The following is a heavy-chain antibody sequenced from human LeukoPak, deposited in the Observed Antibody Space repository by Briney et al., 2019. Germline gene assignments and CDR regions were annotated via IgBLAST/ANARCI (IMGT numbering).Heavy chain of an antibody. CDR1: GFTFSSYA. D-gene: IGHD3-3*01. Sequence: GGSLRLSCAASGFTFSSYAMHWVRQAPGKGLEYVSAISSNGGSTYYANSVKGRFTISRDNSKNTLYLQMGSLRAEDMAVYYCARDRVENYDFWSGYSPTGAFDIWGQGTMVTVSS. CDR3: ARDRVENYDFWSGYSPTGAFDI. CDR2: ISSNGGST. J-gene: IGHJ3*02. V-gene: IGHV3-64*01.